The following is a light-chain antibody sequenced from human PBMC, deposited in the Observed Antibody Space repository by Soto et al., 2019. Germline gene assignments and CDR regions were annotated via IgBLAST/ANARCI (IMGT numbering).Light chain of an antibody. CDR2: EGN. Sequence: QSALTQPASVSGSPGQSITISCTGTSRDVGGYNLVSWYQQHPGKAPKLMIYEGNKRPSGVSNRFSGSKSGNTASPTISGLQAEDEADYYCCSYAGFSTFVFGIGTKVTVL. CDR1: SRDVGGYNL. V-gene: IGLV2-23*03. CDR3: CSYAGFSTFV. J-gene: IGLJ1*01.